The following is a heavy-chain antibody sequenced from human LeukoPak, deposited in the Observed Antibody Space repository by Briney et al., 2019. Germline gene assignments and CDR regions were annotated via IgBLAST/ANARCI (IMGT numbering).Heavy chain of an antibody. CDR2: IDYSRTT. CDR1: GDSVTNNKYF. J-gene: IGHJ4*02. CDR3: AGLGVMVLVYQFEF. V-gene: IGHV4-39*07. D-gene: IGHD2-8*01. Sequence: SETLSLTCTVSGDSVTNNKYFWGWIRQPPGKGLEHIGGIDYSRTTYYNPSLKSRVTISLDTSKNQFSLRLSSVTAADTAVYYCAGLGVMVLVYQFEFWGPGMPVTVSS.